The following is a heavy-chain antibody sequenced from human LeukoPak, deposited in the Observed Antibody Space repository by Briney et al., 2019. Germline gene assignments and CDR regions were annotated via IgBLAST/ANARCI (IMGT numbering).Heavy chain of an antibody. CDR3: AREGTYGWYNWFDP. Sequence: SETLSLTCAVYGGSFSGYYWSRIRQPPGKGLEWIGEINHSGSTNYNPSLKSRVTITPDTSKNQFSLRLTSVTAADTAVYYCAREGTYGWYNWFDPWGQGTLVTVSS. V-gene: IGHV4-34*01. J-gene: IGHJ5*02. CDR1: GGSFSGYY. D-gene: IGHD6-19*01. CDR2: INHSGST.